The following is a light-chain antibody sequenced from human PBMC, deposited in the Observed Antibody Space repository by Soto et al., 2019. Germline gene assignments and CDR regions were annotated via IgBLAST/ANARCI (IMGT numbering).Light chain of an antibody. J-gene: IGLJ1*01. CDR3: NSYTGTSALV. CDR2: NVS. Sequence: QSALTQPASVSGSPGQSITISCTGTSSDVGSYKYVSWYQQHPGQAPKLMIYNVSNRPSGVSDRFSGSKSGNTASLTISGLQAEDEADYYCNSYTGTSALVFGTGTKGTVL. V-gene: IGLV2-14*01. CDR1: SSDVGSYKY.